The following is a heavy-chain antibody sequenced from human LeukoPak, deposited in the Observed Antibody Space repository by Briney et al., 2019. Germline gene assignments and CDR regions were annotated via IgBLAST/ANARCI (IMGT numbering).Heavy chain of an antibody. CDR2: ISACNGNT. D-gene: IGHD2-15*01. J-gene: IGHJ3*02. CDR1: GYTLTSYG. Sequence: ASVKVSCKASGYTLTSYGISWVRQAPGQGLEWMGRISACNGNTNYAQKLQGRVTMTTDTSTSTAYMELRSLRSDDTAVYYCARGPDGYCSGGSCYGVHDAFDIWGQGTMVTVSS. CDR3: ARGPDGYCSGGSCYGVHDAFDI. V-gene: IGHV1-18*01.